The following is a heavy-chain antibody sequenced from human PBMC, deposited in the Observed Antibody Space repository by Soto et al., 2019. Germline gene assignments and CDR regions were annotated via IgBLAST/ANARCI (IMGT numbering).Heavy chain of an antibody. J-gene: IGHJ3*02. CDR1: GYTFTSYY. Sequence: ASVKVSCKASGYTFTSYYMHWVRQAPGQGLEWMGIINPSGGSTSYAQKFQGRVTMTRDTSTSTVYMELSSLRSEDTAVYYCAIHPACGGDCYSPGKDAFDIWGQGTMVTVSS. D-gene: IGHD2-21*01. CDR3: AIHPACGGDCYSPGKDAFDI. V-gene: IGHV1-46*03. CDR2: INPSGGST.